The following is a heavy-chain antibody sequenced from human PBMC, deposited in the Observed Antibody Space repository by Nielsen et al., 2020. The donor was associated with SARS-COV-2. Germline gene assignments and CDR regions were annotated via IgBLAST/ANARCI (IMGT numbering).Heavy chain of an antibody. V-gene: IGHV3-9*01. CDR3: VRDILNYYDSSGHYYYYYGMDV. CDR1: GFTFDDYA. J-gene: IGHJ6*02. D-gene: IGHD3-22*01. CDR2: ISWNSGSI. Sequence: SLKISCAASGFTFDDYAMHWVRQAPGKGLEWVSGISWNSGSIGYADSVKGRFTISRDNAKNSLYLQMNSLRAEDTAVYYCVRDILNYYDSSGHYYYYYGMDVWGQGTTVTVSS.